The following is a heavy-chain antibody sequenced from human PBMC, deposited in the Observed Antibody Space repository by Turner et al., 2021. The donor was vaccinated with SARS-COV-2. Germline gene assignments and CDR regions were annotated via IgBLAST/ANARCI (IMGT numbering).Heavy chain of an antibody. CDR2: ISYDGSNK. D-gene: IGHD3-10*01. J-gene: IGHJ4*02. CDR3: ARAKSGSYDSPFDY. CDR1: GFTFTSYA. Sequence: QVQLVEAGGGVVPPGRFLRLSCAASGFTFTSYAMHWVRQAPGKGLEWVAVISYDGSNKYYADSVKGRFTISRDNSKNTLYLQMNSLRAEDTAVYYCARAKSGSYDSPFDYWGQGTLVTVSS. V-gene: IGHV3-30-3*01.